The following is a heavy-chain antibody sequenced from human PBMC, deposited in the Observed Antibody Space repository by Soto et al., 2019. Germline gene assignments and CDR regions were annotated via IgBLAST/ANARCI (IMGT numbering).Heavy chain of an antibody. Sequence: GGSLRLSCAASGFTFSNFDMHWVRQARGKGLEWVSAIGSNGATYYADSVKGRFTISRDNAKNSLYLQMNSLRDEDTAVYYCARDPTSLLWFDPWGQGTLVTVSS. CDR1: GFTFSNFD. CDR3: ARDPTSLLWFDP. V-gene: IGHV3-13*01. J-gene: IGHJ5*02. D-gene: IGHD3-10*01. CDR2: IGSNGAT.